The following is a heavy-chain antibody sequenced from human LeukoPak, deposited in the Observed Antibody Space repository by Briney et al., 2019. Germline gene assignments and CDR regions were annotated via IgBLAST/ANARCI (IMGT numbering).Heavy chain of an antibody. CDR1: GGSFSGYY. CDR2: INHSGST. V-gene: IGHV4-34*01. D-gene: IGHD6-6*01. Sequence: KSSETLSLTCAVYGGSFSGYYWSWIRQPPGKGLEWIGEINHSGSTNYNPSLKSRVTISVDTSKNQFSLKLSSVTAADTAVYYCARRSSSSLDRWGQGTLVTVSS. CDR3: ARRSSSSLDR. J-gene: IGHJ4*02.